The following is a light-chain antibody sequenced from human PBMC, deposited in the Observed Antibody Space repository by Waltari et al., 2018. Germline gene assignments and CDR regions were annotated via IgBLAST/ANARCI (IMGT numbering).Light chain of an antibody. V-gene: IGLV2-23*01. Sequence: QSALTQPAPASGSPGQSIPISCTGSRFDVAIYNLVSWYQHHPGKAPKLMIYEDAKRPSGVSNRFSGSKSGNTASLTISGLQAEDEADYYCCSYAGSWVFGGGTKLTVL. CDR1: RFDVAIYNL. J-gene: IGLJ3*02. CDR2: EDA. CDR3: CSYAGSWV.